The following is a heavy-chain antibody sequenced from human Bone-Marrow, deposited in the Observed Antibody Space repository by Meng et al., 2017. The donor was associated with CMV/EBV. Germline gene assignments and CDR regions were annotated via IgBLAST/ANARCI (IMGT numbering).Heavy chain of an antibody. V-gene: IGHV3-30*04. CDR3: ATFNGWSFFFDD. D-gene: IGHD1-26*01. CDR2: ISYDGSNK. J-gene: IGHJ4*02. CDR1: GFTFSSYA. Sequence: GESLKISCAASGFTFSSYAMHWVRQAPGKGLEWVAVISYDGSNKYYADSVKGRFTISRDNSKNTLYLQMNSLRAEDTAVYYCATFNGWSFFFDDWGQGALVTVSS.